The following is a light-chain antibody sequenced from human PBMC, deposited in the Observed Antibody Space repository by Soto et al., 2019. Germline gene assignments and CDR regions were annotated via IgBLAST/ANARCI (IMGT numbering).Light chain of an antibody. CDR3: QQYGSSPRK. CDR1: QSVSSSY. V-gene: IGKV3-20*01. Sequence: EIVLTQSPGTLSLSPGERATLSCRASQSVSSSYLAWYQQKPGQAPRLLIYGASSRATGIPDRLSGSGSGTDFTLTTSRLEPEDFAVYYCQQYGSSPRKFGQGTKV. J-gene: IGKJ1*01. CDR2: GAS.